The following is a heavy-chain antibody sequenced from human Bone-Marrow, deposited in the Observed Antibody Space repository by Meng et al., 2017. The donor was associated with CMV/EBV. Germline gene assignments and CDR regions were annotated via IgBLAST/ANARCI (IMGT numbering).Heavy chain of an antibody. CDR1: GYTFTGYY. CDR3: ARETDGYGRFDY. D-gene: IGHD5-24*01. J-gene: IGHJ4*02. V-gene: IGHV1-2*02. CDR2: INPNSGGT. Sequence: ASVKVSCKASGYTFTGYYMHWVRQAPGQGLEWMGWINPNSGGTNYAQKFQSRVTMTRDTSISTAYMELSRLRSDDTAVYYCARETDGYGRFDYWGQGTLVTVSS.